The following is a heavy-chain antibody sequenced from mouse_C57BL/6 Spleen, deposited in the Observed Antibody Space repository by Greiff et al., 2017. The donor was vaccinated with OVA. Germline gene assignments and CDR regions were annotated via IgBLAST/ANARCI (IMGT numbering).Heavy chain of an antibody. D-gene: IGHD1-1*01. V-gene: IGHV1-50*01. CDR3: ARSYGSGFYAMDY. J-gene: IGHJ4*01. CDR1: GYTFTSYW. CDR2: IDPSDSYT. Sequence: VKLQQPGAELVKPGASVKLSCKASGYTFTSYWMQWVKQRPGQGLEWIGEIDPSDSYTNYNQKFKGKATLTVDTSSSTAYMQLSSLTSEDSAVYYCARSYGSGFYAMDYWGQGTSVTVSS.